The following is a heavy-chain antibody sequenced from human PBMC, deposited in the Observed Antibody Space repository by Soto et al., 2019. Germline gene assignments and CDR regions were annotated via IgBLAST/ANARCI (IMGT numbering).Heavy chain of an antibody. J-gene: IGHJ4*02. D-gene: IGHD3-22*01. Sequence: PGGSLRLSCGASGFTFSGYAMSWVRQAPGKGLEWVSVINGRGGPKYYADSVKGRFTISRDNSKNTVYLQMNSLRAEDTALYYCAKGENYYDSTGYFDYWGLGTLVTVSS. V-gene: IGHV3-23*01. CDR1: GFTFSGYA. CDR3: AKGENYYDSTGYFDY. CDR2: INGRGGPK.